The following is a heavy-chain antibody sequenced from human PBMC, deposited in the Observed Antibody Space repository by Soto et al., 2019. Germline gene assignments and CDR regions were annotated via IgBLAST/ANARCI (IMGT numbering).Heavy chain of an antibody. D-gene: IGHD4-17*01. CDR3: ARSPPRGVTTGRWFDP. J-gene: IGHJ5*02. CDR2: IIPIFGTA. Sequence: QVQLVQSGAEVKKPGSSVKVSCKASGGTFSSYAISWVRQAPGQGLEWLGGIIPIFGTANYAQKFQGRVTITADESTSTAYMELSSLRSEDTAVYYCARSPPRGVTTGRWFDPWGQGTLVTVSS. CDR1: GGTFSSYA. V-gene: IGHV1-69*01.